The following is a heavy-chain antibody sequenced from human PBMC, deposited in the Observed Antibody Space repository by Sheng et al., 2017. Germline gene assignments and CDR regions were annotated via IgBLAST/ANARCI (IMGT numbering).Heavy chain of an antibody. CDR3: ARDLVTTVVKPQWYFDL. J-gene: IGHJ2*01. Sequence: EVQLVESGGGLVKPGGSLRLSCAASGFTFSSYSMNWVRQAPGKGLEWVSSISSSSSYIYYADSVKGRFTISRDNAKNSLYLQMNSLRAEDTAVYYCARDLVTTVVKPQWYFDLWGRGTLVTVSS. V-gene: IGHV3-21*01. CDR1: GFTFSSYS. D-gene: IGHD4-17*01. CDR2: ISSSSSYI.